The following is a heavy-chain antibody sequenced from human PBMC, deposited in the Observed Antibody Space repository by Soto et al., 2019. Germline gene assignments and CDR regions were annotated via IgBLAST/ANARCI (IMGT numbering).Heavy chain of an antibody. J-gene: IGHJ6*02. V-gene: IGHV4-59*01. Sequence: QVQLQESGPGLVKPSETLSLTCTVSGGSISSYYWSWIRQPPGKGLEWIGSIYYSGSTNYNPSLKSRVTISVDTSKNQFSLKLSSVTAADTAVYYCARVYDFWSGYHHDYYYGMDVWGQGTTVTVSS. D-gene: IGHD3-3*01. CDR2: IYYSGST. CDR3: ARVYDFWSGYHHDYYYGMDV. CDR1: GGSISSYY.